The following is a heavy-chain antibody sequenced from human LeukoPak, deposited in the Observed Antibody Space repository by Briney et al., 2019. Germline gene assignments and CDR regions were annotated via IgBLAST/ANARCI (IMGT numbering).Heavy chain of an antibody. Sequence: GGSLRLSCAASGFTFDDYAMHWVRQAPGKGLEWVSGISWNSGSIGYADSVKGRFTISRDNAKNSLYLQMNSLRAEDMALYYCAKDKDYGDYVGAFDIWGQGTMVTVSS. CDR1: GFTFDDYA. CDR2: ISWNSGSI. V-gene: IGHV3-9*03. CDR3: AKDKDYGDYVGAFDI. J-gene: IGHJ3*02. D-gene: IGHD4-17*01.